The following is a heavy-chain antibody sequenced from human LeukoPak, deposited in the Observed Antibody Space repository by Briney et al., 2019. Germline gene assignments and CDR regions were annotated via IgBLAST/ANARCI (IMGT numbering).Heavy chain of an antibody. J-gene: IGHJ5*02. Sequence: GASVKVSCTASGYTFTGYYMHWVRQAPGQGLEWMGWINPNSGGTNYAQKFQGRVTMTRDTSINTAYMEVRRLTSDDTAVYYCARGGDKWEPTTRGWFDPWGQGTLVTVSS. CDR3: ARGGDKWEPTTRGWFDP. CDR1: GYTFTGYY. D-gene: IGHD1-26*01. CDR2: INPNSGGT. V-gene: IGHV1-2*02.